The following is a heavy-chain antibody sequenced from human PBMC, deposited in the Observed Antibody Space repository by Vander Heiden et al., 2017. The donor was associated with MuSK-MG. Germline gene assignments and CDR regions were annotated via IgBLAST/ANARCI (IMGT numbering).Heavy chain of an antibody. CDR1: GGSISSFY. V-gene: IGHV4-59*01. CDR2: IYDSGST. CDR3: AGRRNSAWDPYYFVS. J-gene: IGHJ4*02. Sequence: QVQLQESGPGLVKPSETLSLTCTVSGGSISSFYWNWIRQPPGKGLEWIGYIYDSGSTNYIPSLRSRVTMSIDTSKNQFSLRLNSVTAADTAVYYCAGRRNSAWDPYYFVSWGQGTLVTVSS. D-gene: IGHD6-19*01.